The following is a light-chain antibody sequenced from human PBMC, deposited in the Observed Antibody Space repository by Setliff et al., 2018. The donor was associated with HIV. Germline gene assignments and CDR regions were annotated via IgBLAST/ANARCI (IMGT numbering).Light chain of an antibody. Sequence: SALTQPASVSGSPGQSITISCTGTSSDIGAYNYVSWYQQHPGKAPKLMIYDVSSRPSGVSNRFSCSKSGNTASLTISGLQAEDEADYYCSSYTSSGTLVFGTGTKVTVL. J-gene: IGLJ1*01. V-gene: IGLV2-14*01. CDR2: DVS. CDR1: SSDIGAYNY. CDR3: SSYTSSGTLV.